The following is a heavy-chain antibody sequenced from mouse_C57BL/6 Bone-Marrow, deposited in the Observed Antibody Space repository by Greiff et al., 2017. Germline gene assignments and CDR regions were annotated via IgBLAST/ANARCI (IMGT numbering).Heavy chain of an antibody. Sequence: VQLKESGPVLVKPGASVKMSCKASGYTFTDYYMNWVKQSHGKSLEWIGVINPYNGGTSYNQKFKGKATLTVDKSSSTAYMELNSLTSEDSAVYYCARIYYYGSSYPYYFDSWGQGTTLTVSS. CDR3: ARIYYYGSSYPYYFDS. CDR2: INPYNGGT. V-gene: IGHV1-19*01. J-gene: IGHJ2*01. CDR1: GYTFTDYY. D-gene: IGHD1-1*01.